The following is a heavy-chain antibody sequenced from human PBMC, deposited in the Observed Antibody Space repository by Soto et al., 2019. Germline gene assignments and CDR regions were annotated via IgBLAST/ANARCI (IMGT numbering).Heavy chain of an antibody. CDR2: IIPMFGTP. CDR1: GGSFSKYG. CDR3: VRGTRDCSTISCYTPQGTFYYGMDV. D-gene: IGHD2-2*02. Sequence: QVQVVQSGAEVKKPGSSVKVSCKASGGSFSKYGISWVRQAPGLGLEWMGGIIPMFGTPNYAQKFRGRVTINADASTSTAYMDLSSLRSDDTAIYYCVRGTRDCSTISCYTPQGTFYYGMDVWDQGTTVTVSS. J-gene: IGHJ6*02. V-gene: IGHV1-69*01.